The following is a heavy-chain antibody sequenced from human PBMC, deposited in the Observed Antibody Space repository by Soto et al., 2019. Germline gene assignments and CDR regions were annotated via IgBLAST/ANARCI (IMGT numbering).Heavy chain of an antibody. CDR2: INEDGGEE. CDR1: GFTFSRYW. V-gene: IGHV3-7*04. J-gene: IGHJ4*02. Sequence: GGSLRLSCAASGFTFSRYWMSWVRQAPGKGLEWVTNINEDGGEEHYLDSVKGRFTISRDNTKNSLFLLMNSLRAEDTAVYYCARGGHIDYSGRGTLVTVSS. CDR3: ARGGHIDY.